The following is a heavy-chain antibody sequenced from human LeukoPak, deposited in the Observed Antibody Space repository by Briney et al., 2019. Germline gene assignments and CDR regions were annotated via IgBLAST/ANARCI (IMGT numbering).Heavy chain of an antibody. CDR1: GGSISSYY. CDR3: ARGRRHYSPYYYYMDV. V-gene: IGHV4-59*01. J-gene: IGHJ6*03. D-gene: IGHD4-11*01. Sequence: SETLSLTCTVSGGSISSYYWSWVREPPGKGLEWIGYIYYSGSTNYNPSLKSRVTISVDTSKNQFSLKLSSVTAADTAVYYCARGRRHYSPYYYYMDVWGKGTTVTVSS. CDR2: IYYSGST.